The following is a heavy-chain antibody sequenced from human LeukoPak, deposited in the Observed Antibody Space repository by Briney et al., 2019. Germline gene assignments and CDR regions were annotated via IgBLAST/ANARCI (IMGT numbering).Heavy chain of an antibody. CDR1: GYTFTGYY. CDR3: ARGWSGYPQTNWFDP. D-gene: IGHD3-3*01. Sequence: ASVKVSCKASGYTFTGYYMHWVRQAPGQGLEWMGWINPNSGGTNYAQKFQGRVTMTRDTSISTAYMELSRLRSDDTAVYYCARGWSGYPQTNWFDPWGQGTLVTVSS. V-gene: IGHV1-2*02. CDR2: INPNSGGT. J-gene: IGHJ5*02.